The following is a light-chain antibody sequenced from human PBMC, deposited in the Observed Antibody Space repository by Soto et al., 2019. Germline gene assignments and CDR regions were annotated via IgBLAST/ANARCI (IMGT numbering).Light chain of an antibody. V-gene: IGLV2-14*03. J-gene: IGLJ1*01. CDR2: DVS. CDR1: SSDVGGYNY. CDR3: YSYTSSNTYV. Sequence: QSVLTQPASVSGSPGQSITISCTGTSSDVGGYNYVSWYQHHPGKVPQLMIYDVSNRPSGVSNRFSGSKSGNTASLTISGLQAEDEADYYCYSYTSSNTYVFGTGTNFTVL.